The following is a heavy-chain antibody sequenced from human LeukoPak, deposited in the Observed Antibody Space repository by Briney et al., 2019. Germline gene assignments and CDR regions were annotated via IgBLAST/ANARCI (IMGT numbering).Heavy chain of an antibody. CDR2: IYSGGST. V-gene: IGHV3-66*01. CDR1: GFTVSSNY. Sequence: GGSLRLSCAASGFTVSSNYMSWVRQAPGKGLEWVSVIYSGGSTYYADSVKGRFTISRDNSKNTLYLQMNSLRAENTAVYYCAMGYYYDSSGRSSGLNDYWGQGTLVTVSS. CDR3: AMGYYYDSSGRSSGLNDY. D-gene: IGHD3-22*01. J-gene: IGHJ4*02.